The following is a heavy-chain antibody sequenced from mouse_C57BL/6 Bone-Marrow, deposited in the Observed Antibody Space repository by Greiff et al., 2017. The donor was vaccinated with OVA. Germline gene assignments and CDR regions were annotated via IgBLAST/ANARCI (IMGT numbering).Heavy chain of an antibody. V-gene: IGHV1-54*01. CDR1: GYAFTNYL. Sequence: VQLQESGAELVRPGPSVKVSCKASGYAFTNYLIEWVKQRPGQGLEWTGVINPGSGGTNYNEKFKGKATLTADKSSSTAYMQLSSLTSEDSAVYYCAIGAPYGSSSWWYFDVWGTGTTVTVSS. CDR2: INPGSGGT. J-gene: IGHJ1*03. CDR3: AIGAPYGSSSWWYFDV. D-gene: IGHD1-1*01.